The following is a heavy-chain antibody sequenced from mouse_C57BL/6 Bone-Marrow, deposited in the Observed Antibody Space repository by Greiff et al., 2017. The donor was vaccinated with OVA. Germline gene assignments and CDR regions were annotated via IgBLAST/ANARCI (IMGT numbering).Heavy chain of an antibody. CDR2: IDPSDSET. Sequence: VQLQQPGAELVRPGSSVKLSCKASGYTFTSYWMHWVKQRPIQGLEWIGNIDPSDSETHYNQKFKDKATLTVDKSSSTAYMELRSLTSEDSAVYYCARDYSNYGGYFDVWGTGTTVTVSS. V-gene: IGHV1-52*01. CDR3: ARDYSNYGGYFDV. D-gene: IGHD2-5*01. J-gene: IGHJ1*03. CDR1: GYTFTSYW.